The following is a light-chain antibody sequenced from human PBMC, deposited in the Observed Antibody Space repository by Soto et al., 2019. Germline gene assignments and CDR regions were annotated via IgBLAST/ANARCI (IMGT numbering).Light chain of an antibody. CDR1: SSDVVGYNY. J-gene: IGLJ1*01. CDR2: DVN. V-gene: IGLV2-14*01. CDR3: SSYTSSSTLDYV. Sequence: QSALTQPASVSGSPGQSITISCTGTSSDVVGYNYVSWYQQHPGKAPKLMIYDVNNRPSGVSNRFSGSKSGNTASLTISGLQAEDEADYYCSSYTSSSTLDYVFGTGTKVTVL.